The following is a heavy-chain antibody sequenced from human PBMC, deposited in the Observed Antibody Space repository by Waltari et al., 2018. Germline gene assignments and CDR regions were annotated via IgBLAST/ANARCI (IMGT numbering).Heavy chain of an antibody. D-gene: IGHD3-3*01. CDR1: GGSISSSSYY. CDR3: ARIGVALTIRGWFDP. Sequence: QLQLQESGPGLVKPSETLSLTCTVSGGSISSSSYYWGWIRQPPGKGLEWIGSIYYSGSTSDNPSLKSRVTISVDTSKNQFSLKLSSVTAADTAVYYCARIGVALTIRGWFDPWGQGTLVTVSS. J-gene: IGHJ5*02. CDR2: IYYSGST. V-gene: IGHV4-39*07.